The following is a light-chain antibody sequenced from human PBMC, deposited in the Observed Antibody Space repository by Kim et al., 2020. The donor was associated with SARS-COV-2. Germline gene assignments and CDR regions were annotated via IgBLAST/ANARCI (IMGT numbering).Light chain of an antibody. CDR1: QDISTW. J-gene: IGKJ5*01. CDR3: QQASRFPIT. V-gene: IGKV1D-12*01. CDR2: AAS. Sequence: ASVGDRVTITCRASQDISTWVAWYQQMPGKAPTLLIYAASSLHSGVPSRFSGSGSGTDFTLTINSLQPEDFATYYCQQASRFPITFGQGTRLEIK.